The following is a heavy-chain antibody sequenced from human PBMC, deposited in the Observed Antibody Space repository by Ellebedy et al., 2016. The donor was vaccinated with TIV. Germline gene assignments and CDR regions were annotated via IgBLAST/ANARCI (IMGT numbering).Heavy chain of an antibody. Sequence: SETLSLTXTVSGGSISSGSYYWSWIRQPAGKGLEWLGRFYASGSTNYHPSLESRVTMSIDTSRNLCSLRLSSVTAADTALYYCARSSLYMLGFDSWGQGSLVTVSS. CDR2: FYASGST. CDR1: GGSISSGSYY. J-gene: IGHJ4*02. D-gene: IGHD3-10*02. CDR3: ARSSLYMLGFDS. V-gene: IGHV4-61*02.